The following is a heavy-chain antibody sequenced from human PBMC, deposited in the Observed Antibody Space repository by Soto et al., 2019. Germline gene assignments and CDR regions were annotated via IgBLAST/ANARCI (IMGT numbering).Heavy chain of an antibody. D-gene: IGHD6-25*01. CDR2: IIPIFGTA. J-gene: IGHJ3*02. CDR3: ARFTDSSGAFDI. CDR1: GGTFSSYA. Sequence: GASVKVSCKASGGTFSSYAISWVRQAPGQGLEWMGGIIPIFGTANYAQKFQGRVTITADESTSTAYMELSSLRSEDTAVYYCARFTDSSGAFDIWGQGTMVTVSS. V-gene: IGHV1-69*13.